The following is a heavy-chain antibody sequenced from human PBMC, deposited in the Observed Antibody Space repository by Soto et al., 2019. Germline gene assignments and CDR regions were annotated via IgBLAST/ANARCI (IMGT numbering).Heavy chain of an antibody. V-gene: IGHV4-39*01. CDR3: ARRTPSNYYYYGMDV. Sequence: QLQLQESGPGLVKPSETLSLTCTVSGGSISSSSYSWGWSRKPPGKGLEWIGSIYYSGSTYYNPSLKSRVTISVDTSKNQFSLKLSSVTAADTAVYYCARRTPSNYYYYGMDVWGQGTTVTVSS. D-gene: IGHD2-15*01. CDR2: IYYSGST. CDR1: GGSISSSSYS. J-gene: IGHJ6*02.